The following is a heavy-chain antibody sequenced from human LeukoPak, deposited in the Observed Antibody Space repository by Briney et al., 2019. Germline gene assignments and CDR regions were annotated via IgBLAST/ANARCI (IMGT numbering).Heavy chain of an antibody. CDR3: ARHPYGGSYQWFDY. D-gene: IGHD1-26*01. CDR1: GDSINSNSFY. Sequence: SETLSLTCSVSGDSINSNSFYWAWIRQPPGKGLEWIGSISYIGTTYYTPSLKSRVTISADTSKNQFSLKLSSVTAADTAMYYCARHPYGGSYQWFDYWGQGTPVTVSS. CDR2: ISYIGTT. J-gene: IGHJ4*02. V-gene: IGHV4-39*01.